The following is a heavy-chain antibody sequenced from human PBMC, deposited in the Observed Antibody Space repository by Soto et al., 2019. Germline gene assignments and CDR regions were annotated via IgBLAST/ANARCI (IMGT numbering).Heavy chain of an antibody. CDR2: IIPIFGTA. V-gene: IGHV1-69*01. J-gene: IGHJ6*02. D-gene: IGHD3-3*01. CDR3: AREESVNYYYYGIDV. Sequence: QVQLVQSGAEVMKPGSSEKVSCKASGGTFSSYAMSWVRQAPGQGLEWMGGIIPIFGTANYAQKFQGRVTITADESTSTAYMELSSLRSEDTAVYYCAREESVNYYYYGIDVWGQGTTVTVSS. CDR1: GGTFSSYA.